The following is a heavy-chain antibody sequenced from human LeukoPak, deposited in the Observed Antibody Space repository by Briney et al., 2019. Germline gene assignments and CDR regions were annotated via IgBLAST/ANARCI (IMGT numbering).Heavy chain of an antibody. V-gene: IGHV1-18*01. Sequence: ASVKVSCKASGYTFISYGVSWVRQAPGQGLEWMGWISTYGGSTKYAQKLQGRVTVTTDTSSRTVYMELRSLTSDDTAVYYCARPNTGATGYFFDYWGQGTLVTVSS. CDR3: ARPNTGATGYFFDY. D-gene: IGHD1/OR15-1a*01. J-gene: IGHJ4*02. CDR1: GYTFISYG. CDR2: ISTYGGST.